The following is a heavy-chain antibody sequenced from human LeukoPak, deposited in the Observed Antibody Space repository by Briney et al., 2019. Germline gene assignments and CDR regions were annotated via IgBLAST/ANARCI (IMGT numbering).Heavy chain of an antibody. CDR3: ARWSTPLHYYYYYGMDV. Sequence: PSETLSLTCAVYGGSFSGYYWSWIRQPPGKGLEWIGEINHSGSTNYNPSLKSRVTISVDTSKNQFSLKPSSVTAADTAVYYCARWSTPLHYYYYYGMDVWGQGTTVTVSS. CDR2: INHSGST. V-gene: IGHV4-34*01. J-gene: IGHJ6*02. CDR1: GGSFSGYY.